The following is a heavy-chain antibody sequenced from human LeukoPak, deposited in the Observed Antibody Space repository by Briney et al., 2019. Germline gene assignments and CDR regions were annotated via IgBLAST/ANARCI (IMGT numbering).Heavy chain of an antibody. Sequence: GGSLRLSCAASGFTFSSYAMSWVRQAPVKGLEWVSGISGSGGSTYYADSVKGRFTISRDNSKNTLYLQMNSLRAEDTAVYYCAKDKFTYYYDSSGTPTFDYWGQGTLVTVSS. V-gene: IGHV3-23*01. CDR2: ISGSGGST. J-gene: IGHJ4*02. CDR1: GFTFSSYA. CDR3: AKDKFTYYYDSSGTPTFDY. D-gene: IGHD3-22*01.